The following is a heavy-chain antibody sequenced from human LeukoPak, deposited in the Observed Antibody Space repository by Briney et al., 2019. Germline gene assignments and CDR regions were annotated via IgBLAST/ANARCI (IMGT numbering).Heavy chain of an antibody. CDR2: IYYSGST. J-gene: IGHJ4*02. CDR3: ARQDGDYPLYYFDY. D-gene: IGHD4-17*01. CDR1: GGSISSGGYY. V-gene: IGHV4-31*03. Sequence: SETLSLTCTVSGGSISSGGYYWSWIRQHPGKGLEWIGYIYYSGSTYYNPSLKSRVTISVDTSKNQFSLKLSSVTAADTAVYYCARQDGDYPLYYFDYWGQGTLVTVSP.